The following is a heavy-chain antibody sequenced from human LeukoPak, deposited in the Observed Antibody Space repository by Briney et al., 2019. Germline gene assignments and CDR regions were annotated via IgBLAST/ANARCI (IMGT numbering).Heavy chain of an antibody. CDR2: ISGSGGST. J-gene: IGHJ6*02. D-gene: IGHD4-17*01. CDR1: GFTFSSYA. Sequence: GSLRLSCAASGFTFSSYAMSWVRQAPGKGLEWVSAISGSGGSTYYADSVKGRFTISRDNSKNTLYLQMNSLRVEDTAVYYCARESAVTMADYGMDVWGQGTTVTVSS. CDR3: ARESAVTMADYGMDV. V-gene: IGHV3-23*01.